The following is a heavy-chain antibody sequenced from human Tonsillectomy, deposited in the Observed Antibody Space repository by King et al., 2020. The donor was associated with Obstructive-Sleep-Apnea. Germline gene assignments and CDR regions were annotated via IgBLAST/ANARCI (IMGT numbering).Heavy chain of an antibody. V-gene: IGHV3-64D*06. CDR1: GFTFSSYA. D-gene: IGHD1-1*01. CDR2: ISSNGGST. J-gene: IGHJ6*02. Sequence: VQLVESGGGLVQPGGSLRLSCSASGFTFSSYAMHWVRQAPGKGLEYVSAISSNGGSTYYADSVKGRFTISRDNSKNTLYLQMSSLRAEDTAVYYCVNIGVYNNVVYYYYGMDVWGQGTTVTVSS. CDR3: VNIGVYNNVVYYYYGMDV.